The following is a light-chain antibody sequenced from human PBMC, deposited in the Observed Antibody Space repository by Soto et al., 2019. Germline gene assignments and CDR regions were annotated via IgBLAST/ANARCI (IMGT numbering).Light chain of an antibody. CDR1: QSVSSY. CDR3: QQRSNWPVT. Sequence: EIVLTQSPATLSFSPGEGATLSCRASQSVSSYLAWYQQKPGQAPRLLIYDASNRATGIPARFSGSGSGTDFTLIISSLEPEDFAVYYCQQRSNWPVTFGLGTKVDIK. CDR2: DAS. J-gene: IGKJ1*01. V-gene: IGKV3-11*01.